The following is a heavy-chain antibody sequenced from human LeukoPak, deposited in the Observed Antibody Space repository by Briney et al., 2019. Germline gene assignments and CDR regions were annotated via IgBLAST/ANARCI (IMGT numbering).Heavy chain of an antibody. D-gene: IGHD4-11*01. Sequence: PSETLSLTCTVSGASVSSASYWTWIRQPPGKGLEWIGYIYYSGSTNYNPSLKSRVTISVDTSKNQFSLKLSSVTAADTAVYYCAREMTTNNWFDPWGQGTLVTVSS. CDR3: AREMTTNNWFDP. CDR2: IYYSGST. CDR1: GASVSSASY. V-gene: IGHV4-61*01. J-gene: IGHJ5*02.